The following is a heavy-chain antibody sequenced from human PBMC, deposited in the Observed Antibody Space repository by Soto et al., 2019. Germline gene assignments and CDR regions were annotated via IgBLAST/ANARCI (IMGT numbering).Heavy chain of an antibody. CDR2: IYHSGST. CDR3: ARDILCGGDCYSDY. J-gene: IGHJ4*02. Sequence: SETLSLTCTVSGGSISSYYWSWIRQPPGKGLEWIGYIYHSGSTYYNPSLKSRVTISVDTSKNQFSLKLSSVTAADTAVYYCARDILCGGDCYSDYWGQGTLVTVSS. D-gene: IGHD2-21*02. CDR1: GGSISSYY. V-gene: IGHV4-59*12.